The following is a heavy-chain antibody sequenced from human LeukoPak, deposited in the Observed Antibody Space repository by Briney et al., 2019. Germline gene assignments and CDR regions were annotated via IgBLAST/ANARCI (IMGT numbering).Heavy chain of an antibody. V-gene: IGHV3-43*02. Sequence: GGSLRLSCVASGFAFDVYAIDWVRQAPGKGLEWVSLISGDGGSTYYADSVKGRFTISRDNSKNSLYLQMNSLRTEDTAMYYCAKDNKPAMVHFFDYWGQGILVTVSS. CDR1: GFAFDVYA. J-gene: IGHJ4*02. CDR3: AKDNKPAMVHFFDY. D-gene: IGHD5-18*01. CDR2: ISGDGGST.